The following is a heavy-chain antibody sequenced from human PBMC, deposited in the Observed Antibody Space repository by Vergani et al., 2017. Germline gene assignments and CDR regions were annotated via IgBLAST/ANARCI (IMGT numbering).Heavy chain of an antibody. CDR1: GFTFSACS. D-gene: IGHD3-10*01. CDR3: ARYSYGTTPYSQGGYDF. J-gene: IGHJ4*02. V-gene: IGHV3-23*01. CDR2: ISARYPST. Sequence: EVQLLQSGGGVIQPGGSVRLSCAASGFTFSACSMNWVRQAPGKGLGWVSAISARYPSTYYADSVKGRFTISGDNSKNMLYLQMNSLRAENTAVYYCARYSYGTTPYSQGGYDFWGQGTLVSVSS.